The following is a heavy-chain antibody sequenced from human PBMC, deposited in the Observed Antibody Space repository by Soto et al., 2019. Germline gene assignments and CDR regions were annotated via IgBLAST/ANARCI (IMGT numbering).Heavy chain of an antibody. J-gene: IGHJ4*02. D-gene: IGHD4-17*01. CDR1: GFTFSNYW. Sequence: EVQLVESGGGLVQPGGSLRLSCAASGFTFSNYWMSWVRQAPGKGLEWVANIKQGGGEKYYVDSVKRRFTISRDNARNSLYLQMNSLRAEDTAVYYCARDKVNGDSHFDYWGQGTLVTVSS. CDR3: ARDKVNGDSHFDY. V-gene: IGHV3-7*01. CDR2: IKQGGGEK.